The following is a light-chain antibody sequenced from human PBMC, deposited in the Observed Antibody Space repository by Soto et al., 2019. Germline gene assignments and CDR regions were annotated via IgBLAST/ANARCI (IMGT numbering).Light chain of an antibody. CDR2: WAS. CDR3: QQYHTTPLT. V-gene: IGKV4-1*01. J-gene: IGKJ4*01. Sequence: DIVMTQSPDSLAVSPGERATINCKSSQNILYTSNNKNYLAWYQQKPGQPPKLLIYWASTRESGVPDRFSGSGSGTDFSLTISSLQAEDAAVYYCQQYHTTPLTFGGGTKVEIK. CDR1: QNILYTSNNKNY.